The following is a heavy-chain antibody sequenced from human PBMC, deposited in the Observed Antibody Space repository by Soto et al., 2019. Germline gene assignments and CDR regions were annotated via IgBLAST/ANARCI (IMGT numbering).Heavy chain of an antibody. J-gene: IGHJ5*02. V-gene: IGHV4-31*03. CDR2: FYYIWST. Sequence: QVQLQESGPGLVKPSQTLSLTCTVSGGSISSGGFYWSWIRQHPGKGLEWIGSFYYIWSTNYNPSLKRRVTIAVVTSKTQFSPKRSSVTVADTPVYYCARGQRAWGQGTLVTVSS. CDR3: ARGQRA. CDR1: GGSISSGGFY.